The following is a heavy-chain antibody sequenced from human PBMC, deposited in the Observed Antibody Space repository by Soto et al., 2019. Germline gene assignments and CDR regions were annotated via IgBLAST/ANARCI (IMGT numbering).Heavy chain of an antibody. CDR3: ARDECSGGSCYPPTGAFDI. CDR1: GYTFTIYA. D-gene: IGHD2-15*01. J-gene: IGHJ3*02. CDR2: INAVNGKT. V-gene: IGHV1-3*01. Sequence: ASVKVSCKASGYTFTIYAIHCVRQAPGQRLEWMGWINAVNGKTKYSQKFQGRVTIAGDTSASTAYMELSSLRSEDTAVYYCARDECSGGSCYPPTGAFDIWGQGTMVTVSS.